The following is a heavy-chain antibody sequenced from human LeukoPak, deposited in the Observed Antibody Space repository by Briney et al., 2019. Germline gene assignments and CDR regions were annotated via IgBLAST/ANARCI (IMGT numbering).Heavy chain of an antibody. Sequence: PSETLSLTCAVCGGSFSGYYWSWIRQPPGKGLEWIGEINHSGSTNYNPFLKSRVTISINTSKNQFSLKLSSVTAADTAVYYCARRNGQDIVATFRRRYYFDYWGQGTLVTVSS. CDR1: GGSFSGYY. CDR3: ARRNGQDIVATFRRRYYFDY. J-gene: IGHJ4*02. CDR2: INHSGST. V-gene: IGHV4-34*01. D-gene: IGHD5-12*01.